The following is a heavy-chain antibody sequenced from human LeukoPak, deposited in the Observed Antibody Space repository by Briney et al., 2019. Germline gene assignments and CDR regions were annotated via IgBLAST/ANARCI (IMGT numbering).Heavy chain of an antibody. CDR3: ARDTKAAAPDY. D-gene: IGHD6-13*01. CDR1: GFTFSSYG. J-gene: IGHJ4*02. Sequence: PGGSLRLSCAASGFTFSSYGMHGVRQAPGKGLEGVAVIWYDGSNKYYADSVKGRFTISRDNSKNTLYLQMNSLRAEDTAVYYCARDTKAAAPDYWGQGTLVTVSS. CDR2: IWYDGSNK. V-gene: IGHV3-33*01.